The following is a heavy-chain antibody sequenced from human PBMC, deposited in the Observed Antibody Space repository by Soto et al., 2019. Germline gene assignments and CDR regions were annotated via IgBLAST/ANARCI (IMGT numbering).Heavy chain of an antibody. D-gene: IGHD4-17*01. J-gene: IGHJ4*02. CDR2: IWYDGSNK. V-gene: IGHV3-33*01. CDR1: GFTFSSYG. CDR3: ARDRDTVTTNLDY. Sequence: PGGSLRLSCAAPGFTFSSYGMHWVRQAPGKGLEWVAVIWYDGSNKYYADSVKGRFTISRDNSKNTLYLQMNSLRAEDTAVYYCARDRDTVTTNLDYWGQGTLVTVSS.